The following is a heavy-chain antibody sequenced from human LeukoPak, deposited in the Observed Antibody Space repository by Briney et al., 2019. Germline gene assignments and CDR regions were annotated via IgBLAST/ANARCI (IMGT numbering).Heavy chain of an antibody. V-gene: IGHV3-21*01. CDR2: ISSSSSYI. CDR3: ARGSEFGYSGSCFDY. CDR1: GFTFSSYS. Sequence: GGSLRLSCAASGFTFSSYSMNWVRQAPGKGLEWVSSISSSSSYIYYADSVKGRFTISRDNAKNSLYLQMNSLRAEDTAVYYCARGSEFGYSGSCFDYWGQGTLVTVSS. J-gene: IGHJ4*02. D-gene: IGHD1-26*01.